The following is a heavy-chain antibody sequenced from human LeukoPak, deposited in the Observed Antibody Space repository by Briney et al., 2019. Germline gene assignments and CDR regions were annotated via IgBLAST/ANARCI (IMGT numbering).Heavy chain of an antibody. CDR3: AKDRYGSGNNWLDP. D-gene: IGHD3-10*01. Sequence: PGRSLRLSCRASGFSFSSYAMHWVRQAPGKGLEWLAFILHDGSKIYHADSINGRFTISRDNSNNTLFLQMSSLRTEDTGVYYCAKDRYGSGNNWLDPWGRGTLVTVSS. J-gene: IGHJ5*02. V-gene: IGHV3-30*18. CDR1: GFSFSSYA. CDR2: ILHDGSKI.